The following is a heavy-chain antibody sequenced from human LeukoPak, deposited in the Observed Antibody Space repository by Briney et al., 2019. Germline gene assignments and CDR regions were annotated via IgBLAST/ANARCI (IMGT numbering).Heavy chain of an antibody. D-gene: IGHD3-16*01. CDR3: ARDSPPPWGAMASGYYYGMDV. CDR2: IYYSGST. J-gene: IGHJ6*02. CDR1: GGSISSYY. Sequence: PSETLSLTCTVSGGSISSYYWSWIRQPPGKGLEWIGYIYYSGSTNYNPSLKSRVTISVDTAKNQFSLKLGAVTASDTAVYYCARDSPPPWGAMASGYYYGMDVWGQGTTVTVSS. V-gene: IGHV4-59*01.